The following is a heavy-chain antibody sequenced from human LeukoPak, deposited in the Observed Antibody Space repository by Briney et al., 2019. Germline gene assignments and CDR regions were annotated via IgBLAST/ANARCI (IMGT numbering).Heavy chain of an antibody. J-gene: IGHJ4*02. CDR3: ARDLPRSSIAARRGYYFDY. V-gene: IGHV3-21*01. CDR1: GFTFSSYS. D-gene: IGHD6-6*01. Sequence: GGSLRLSCAASGFTFSSYSMNWVRQAPGKGLEWVSSISSSSSYIYYADSVKGRFTIPRDNAKNSLYLQMNSLRAEDTAVYYCARDLPRSSIAARRGYYFDYWGQGTLVTVSS. CDR2: ISSSSSYI.